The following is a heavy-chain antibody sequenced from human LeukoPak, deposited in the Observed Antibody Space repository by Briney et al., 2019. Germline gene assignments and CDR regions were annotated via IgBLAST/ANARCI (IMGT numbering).Heavy chain of an antibody. CDR3: ASSRKWQWLAGDDAFDI. J-gene: IGHJ3*02. CDR1: GYSFTTYW. V-gene: IGHV5-10-1*04. D-gene: IGHD6-19*01. Sequence: GESLKISCQGSGYSFTTYWISWVRQMPGKGLEWMGTIDPSDSYIIYSPSFQGQVTISADKSISTAYLQWSSLKASDTAMYYCASSRKWQWLAGDDAFDIWGQGTMVTVSS. CDR2: IDPSDSYI.